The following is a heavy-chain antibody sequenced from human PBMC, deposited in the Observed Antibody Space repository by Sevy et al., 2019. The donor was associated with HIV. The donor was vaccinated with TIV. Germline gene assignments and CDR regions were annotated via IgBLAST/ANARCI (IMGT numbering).Heavy chain of an antibody. CDR3: TTDFGWYLQYFDY. V-gene: IGHV3-15*01. CDR1: GFTFSNAW. D-gene: IGHD6-19*01. CDR2: IKSKTDGGTT. J-gene: IGHJ4*02. Sequence: GGSLRLSCAASGFTFSNAWMSWVRQAPGKGLEWVGRIKSKTDGGTTDYAAPVKGRFTISRDDSKNTLYRQMNSLKTEDTAVYYCTTDFGWYLQYFDYWGQGTLVTVSS.